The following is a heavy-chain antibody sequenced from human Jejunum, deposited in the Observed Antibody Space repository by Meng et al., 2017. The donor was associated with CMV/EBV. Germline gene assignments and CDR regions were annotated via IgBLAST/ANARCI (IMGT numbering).Heavy chain of an antibody. CDR3: ARRVAVTGSSFLD. CDR1: SWSFRGSY. V-gene: IGHV4-34*01. Sequence: VYSWSFRGSYCPWFRQPPGRGLELIGEIHHRGNTNLKSSLRSRVTMSIDTSKRQVSLTVTSVTAADTGVYYCARRVAVTGSSFLDWGQGALVTVSS. J-gene: IGHJ4*02. D-gene: IGHD6-19*01. CDR2: IHHRGNT.